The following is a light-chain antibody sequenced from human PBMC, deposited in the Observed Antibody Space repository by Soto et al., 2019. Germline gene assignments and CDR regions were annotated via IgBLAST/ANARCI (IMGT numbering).Light chain of an antibody. V-gene: IGLV2-18*01. CDR1: TTDIAHYDG. Sequence: QSVLTKPPSVSGSPGQSVTISCTATTTDIAHYDGVSWYQQAPGTAPKLIIYDVNNRPSGAPDRFSGSTSGNTASLTISGRQAEDEKDYFCSLYSSNGSLIFGRGKKVTV. CDR2: DVN. J-gene: IGLJ1*01. CDR3: SLYSSNGSLI.